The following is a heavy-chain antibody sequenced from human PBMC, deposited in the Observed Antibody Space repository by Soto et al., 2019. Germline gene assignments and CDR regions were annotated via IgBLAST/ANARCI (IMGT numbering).Heavy chain of an antibody. CDR1: GYSFAGYW. Sequence: GESLKISCKGSGYSFAGYWVTWVRQRPGKGLEWMGRIDPSDSQTYYSPSFRGHVTISVTKSITTVFLQWSSLRASDTAMYYCARQIYDSDTGPNFQYYFDSWGQGTPVTVSS. J-gene: IGHJ4*02. V-gene: IGHV5-10-1*01. CDR3: ARQIYDSDTGPNFQYYFDS. CDR2: IDPSDSQT. D-gene: IGHD3-22*01.